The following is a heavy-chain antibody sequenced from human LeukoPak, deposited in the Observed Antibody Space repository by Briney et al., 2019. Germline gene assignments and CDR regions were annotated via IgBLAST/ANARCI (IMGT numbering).Heavy chain of an antibody. CDR2: IYYSGST. J-gene: IGHJ4*02. Sequence: PSETLSLTCTVSGGSISSSSYYWGWIRQPPGKGLEWIGSIYYSGSTYYNPSLKSRVTISVDTSKNQFSLKLSSVTAADTAVYYCAREGGRYYYDSSGYPDYWGQGTLVTVSS. V-gene: IGHV4-39*07. CDR3: AREGGRYYYDSSGYPDY. CDR1: GGSISSSSYY. D-gene: IGHD3-22*01.